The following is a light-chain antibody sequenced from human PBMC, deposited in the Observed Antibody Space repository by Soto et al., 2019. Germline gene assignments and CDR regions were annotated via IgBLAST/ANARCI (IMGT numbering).Light chain of an antibody. J-gene: IGLJ2*01. CDR1: SSAVGAYKY. Sequence: QSVLTQPASVSGSPGQSITISCTGTSSAVGAYKYVSWYQHHPTKAPKLMIYDVIYRPSGVSNRFSGSKSDNTASLTISGLQADDEADYYCSSYTNHTTPVVFGGGTQLTVL. V-gene: IGLV2-14*03. CDR3: SSYTNHTTPVV. CDR2: DVI.